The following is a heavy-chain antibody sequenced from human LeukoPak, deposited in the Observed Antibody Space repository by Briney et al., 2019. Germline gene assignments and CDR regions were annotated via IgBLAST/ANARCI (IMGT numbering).Heavy chain of an antibody. D-gene: IGHD5-18*01. Sequence: GGSLRLSCAASGFTFDDYAMHWVRQAPGKGLEWVSLISGDGGSTCYADSVKGRFTISRDNSKNSLYLQMNSLRTEDTALYYCAKDGYSYGYGLGYFDYWGQGTLVTVSS. J-gene: IGHJ4*02. CDR2: ISGDGGST. CDR1: GFTFDDYA. V-gene: IGHV3-43*02. CDR3: AKDGYSYGYGLGYFDY.